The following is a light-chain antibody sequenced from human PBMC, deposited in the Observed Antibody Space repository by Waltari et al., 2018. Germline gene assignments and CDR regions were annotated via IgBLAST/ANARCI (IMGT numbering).Light chain of an antibody. J-gene: IGLJ3*02. V-gene: IGLV2-14*01. CDR1: SHDVGCFYY. Sequence: SALTQPASVSGSPGQSITLSCPGISHDVGCFYYDPWYQQHPGKAPKLIIYDVNNRPSGISDRFSVSKSGDTASLTISGLQPEDEADYYCSSCASTIPLGVFGGGTKLTVL. CDR2: DVN. CDR3: SSCASTIPLGV.